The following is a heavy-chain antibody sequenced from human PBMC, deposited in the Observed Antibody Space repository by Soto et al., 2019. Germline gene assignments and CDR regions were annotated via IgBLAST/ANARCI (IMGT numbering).Heavy chain of an antibody. J-gene: IGHJ4*02. D-gene: IGHD3-22*01. CDR3: ARLDTYYYDSGSLDY. V-gene: IGHV1-2*02. Sequence: ASVKVSCKASGYTFTGYYMHWVRQAPGQGLEWMGWINPNSGDTNYAQKFQGRVTMTRDTSISTAYMDLSRLRSDDTALYYCARLDTYYYDSGSLDYCGQGTLVTVSA. CDR2: INPNSGDT. CDR1: GYTFTGYY.